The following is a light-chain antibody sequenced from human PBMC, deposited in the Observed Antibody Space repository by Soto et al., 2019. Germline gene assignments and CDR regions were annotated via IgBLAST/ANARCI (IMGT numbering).Light chain of an antibody. V-gene: IGLV1-44*01. CDR2: GNN. J-gene: IGLJ1*01. Sequence: QAVVTQPPSASGTPGQRVTISCSGSTSNIGRNIVNWYQQLPGTAPKVLIYGNNQRPSGVPDRFSGSKSGTSASLAISGLQSEYESDYYCAAWDDSLNGYVFGTGTKLTVL. CDR3: AAWDDSLNGYV. CDR1: TSNIGRNI.